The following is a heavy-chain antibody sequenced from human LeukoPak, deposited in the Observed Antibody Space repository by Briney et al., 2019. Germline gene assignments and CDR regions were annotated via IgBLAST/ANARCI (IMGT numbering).Heavy chain of an antibody. J-gene: IGHJ5*02. D-gene: IGHD1-26*01. CDR1: GYTFTGYY. Sequence: ASVKVSCKASGYTFTGYYMHWVRQAPGQGLEWMGWINPNSGGTNYAQKFQGRVTMTRDTSISTAYMELSRLRSDDTAVYYCARMGATTGLAWFDPWGQGTLVTVSS. CDR2: INPNSGGT. V-gene: IGHV1-2*02. CDR3: ARMGATTGLAWFDP.